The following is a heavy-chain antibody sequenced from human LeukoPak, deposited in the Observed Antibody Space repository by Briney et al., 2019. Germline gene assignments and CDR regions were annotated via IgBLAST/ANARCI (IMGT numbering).Heavy chain of an antibody. D-gene: IGHD5-18*01. J-gene: IGHJ4*02. CDR2: INGGGDTT. Sequence: GGSLRLSCAASGFTFVSYAMTWVRQAPGKGLKWVSAINGGGDTTYYADSVKGRFTISRDKSKNTMYLQMNSLRAEDTALYYCAKALDTYGYMRFDFWGQGTLVTVSS. V-gene: IGHV3-23*01. CDR3: AKALDTYGYMRFDF. CDR1: GFTFVSYA.